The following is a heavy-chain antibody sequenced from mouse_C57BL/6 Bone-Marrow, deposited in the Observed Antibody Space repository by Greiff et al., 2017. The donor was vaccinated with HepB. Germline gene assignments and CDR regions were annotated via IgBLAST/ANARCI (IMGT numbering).Heavy chain of an antibody. CDR3: ARGAYGVDY. J-gene: IGHJ2*01. Sequence: VQLQQPGAELVRPVSSVKLSCKASGYTFTSYWMHWVKQRPIQGLEWIGNIDPSDSETHYNQKFKDKATLTVDKSSSTAYMQLSSLTSEDSAVYYCARGAYGVDYWGQGTTLTVSS. CDR1: GYTFTSYW. V-gene: IGHV1-52*01. D-gene: IGHD1-1*01. CDR2: IDPSDSET.